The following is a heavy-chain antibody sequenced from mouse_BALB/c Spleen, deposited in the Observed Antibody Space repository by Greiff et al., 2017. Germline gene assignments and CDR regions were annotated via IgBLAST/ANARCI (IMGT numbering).Heavy chain of an antibody. CDR1: GFTFSSYA. J-gene: IGHJ2*01. CDR2: ISSGSST. V-gene: IGHV5-6-5*01. CDR3: ARGGNFLDY. D-gene: IGHD2-1*01. Sequence: DEMLVESGGGLVQPGGSRKLSCAASGFTFSSYAMSWVRQTPEKRLEWVASISSGSSTYYPDSVKGRFTISRDNARNILYLQMSSLRSEDTAMYYCARGGNFLDYWGQGTTLTVSS.